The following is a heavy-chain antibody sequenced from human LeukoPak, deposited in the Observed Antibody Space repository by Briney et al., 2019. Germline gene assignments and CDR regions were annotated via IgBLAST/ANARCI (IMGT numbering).Heavy chain of an antibody. J-gene: IGHJ6*03. CDR2: IIPLLGIA. CDR1: GGIFSSYT. V-gene: IGHV1-69*02. Sequence: SVKVSCKASGGIFSSYTISWVRQAPGQGLEWMGRIIPLLGIANYAQKFQGRVTIIAGKSTSTAYMELSSLRSEDTAVYYCASALKRGYCSSTSCYYYYYYMDVWGKGTTVTVSS. D-gene: IGHD2-2*01. CDR3: ASALKRGYCSSTSCYYYYYYMDV.